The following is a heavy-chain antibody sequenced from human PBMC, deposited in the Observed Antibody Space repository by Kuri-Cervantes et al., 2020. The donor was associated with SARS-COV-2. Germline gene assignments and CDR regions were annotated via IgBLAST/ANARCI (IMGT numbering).Heavy chain of an antibody. D-gene: IGHD7-27*01. J-gene: IGHJ4*02. CDR2: INPNFGGT. Sequence: GESLKISCKASGYTFTTYGISWVRQAPGQGLEWMGWINPNFGGTNYALEFQGRVTMTRDTSISTAYMNLSSLRSDDTAVYYCARAESETGHTLYFDSWGQGTLVTVSS. CDR3: ARAESETGHTLYFDS. CDR1: GYTFTTYG. V-gene: IGHV1-2*02.